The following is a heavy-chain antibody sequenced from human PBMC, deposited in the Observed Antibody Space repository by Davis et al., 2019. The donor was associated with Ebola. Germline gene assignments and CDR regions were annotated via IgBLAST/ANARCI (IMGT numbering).Heavy chain of an antibody. V-gene: IGHV1-46*03. Sequence: ASVQVSCKASGYTLTNYYMHWVRQPPGQGLEWMGMTNPNDGRTIYAQKFQGRVTVTRDTSTTTVYMDLSSLRSEDTALYYCTTPGGQDSGYDVFDIWGQGAMVTVSS. D-gene: IGHD5-12*01. CDR3: TTPGGQDSGYDVFDI. CDR1: GYTLTNYY. CDR2: TNPNDGRT. J-gene: IGHJ3*02.